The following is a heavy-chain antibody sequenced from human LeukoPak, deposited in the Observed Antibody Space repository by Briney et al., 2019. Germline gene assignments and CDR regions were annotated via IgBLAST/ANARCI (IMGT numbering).Heavy chain of an antibody. J-gene: IGHJ5*02. CDR2: IYYSGTT. CDR3: ARFSGYDNYFDP. CDR1: GGSISSGAYY. V-gene: IGHV4-61*08. Sequence: SETLSLTCTVSGGSISSGAYYWSWIRQLPGKGLEWIGHIYYSGTTNYNPSLKSRVTISVGTSKNQFSLKLNSVTAADTAVYYCARFSGYDNYFDPWGQGTLVTVSS. D-gene: IGHD5-12*01.